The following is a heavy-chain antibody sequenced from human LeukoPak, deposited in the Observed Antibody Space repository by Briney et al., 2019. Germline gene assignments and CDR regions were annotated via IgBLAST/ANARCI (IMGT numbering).Heavy chain of an antibody. CDR1: GFTFTSSA. J-gene: IGHJ4*02. CDR2: IVVGSGNT. Sequence: GASVKVSCKASGFTFTSSAVQWVRQARGQRLEWIGWIVVGSGNTNYAQKFQGRVTITADKSTSTAYMELSSLRSEDTAVYYCAREEYYDSSGSQDYWGQGTLVTVSS. D-gene: IGHD3-22*01. CDR3: AREEYYDSSGSQDY. V-gene: IGHV1-58*01.